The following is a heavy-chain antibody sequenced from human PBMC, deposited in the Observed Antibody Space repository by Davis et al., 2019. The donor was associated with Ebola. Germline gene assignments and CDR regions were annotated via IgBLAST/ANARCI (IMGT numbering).Heavy chain of an antibody. CDR3: ARESIAARRYYYGMDV. CDR1: GCTFTGYY. Sequence: AASVKVSCKASGCTFTGYYMHWVRQAPGQGLEWMGWINPNSGGTNYAQKFQGWVTMTRDTSISTAYMELSRLRSDDTAVYYCARESIAARRYYYGMDVWGQGTTVTVSS. V-gene: IGHV1-2*04. CDR2: INPNSGGT. J-gene: IGHJ6*02. D-gene: IGHD6-6*01.